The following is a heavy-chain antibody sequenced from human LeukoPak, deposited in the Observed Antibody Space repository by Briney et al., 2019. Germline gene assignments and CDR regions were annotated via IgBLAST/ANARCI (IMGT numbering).Heavy chain of an antibody. J-gene: IGHJ5*02. D-gene: IGHD6-6*01. V-gene: IGHV3-21*01. CDR2: ISSSSSQI. Sequence: PGGSLRLSCAASGFTFSSYSMNWARQAPGKGLEWVSSISSSSSQIYYADPVKGRFTISRDNAKNSLYLQLNSLRAEDTGVYYCARDFAARPRWFDPWGQGTLVTVSS. CDR3: ARDFAARPRWFDP. CDR1: GFTFSSYS.